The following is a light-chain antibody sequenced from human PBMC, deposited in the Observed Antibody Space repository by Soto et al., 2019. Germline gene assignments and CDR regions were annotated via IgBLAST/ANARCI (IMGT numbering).Light chain of an antibody. Sequence: EIVLTQSPGTLSLSPGERATLSCRASQSVSSSYLAWYQQKPGQAPRRLIYGASSRATGIPDRFSGSGSGTDFTLTISRLETEDFAVYYCQQYGSSRPITVGQGTRLEIK. J-gene: IGKJ5*01. V-gene: IGKV3-20*01. CDR1: QSVSSSY. CDR3: QQYGSSRPIT. CDR2: GAS.